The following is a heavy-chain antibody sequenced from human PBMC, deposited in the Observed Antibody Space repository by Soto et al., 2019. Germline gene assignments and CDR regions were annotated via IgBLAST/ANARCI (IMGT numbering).Heavy chain of an antibody. CDR1: AFSFTSAW. CDR3: STGRSTYGLDS. J-gene: IGHJ4*02. D-gene: IGHD5-18*01. CDR2: IKSITGGGTT. Sequence: PVGSLRLSCVASAFSFTSAWMSWVRQAPGKGLEWVGRIKSITGGGTTDYAAPVKGRFTISRDDSNNTLYLQMNSLKTEDTAVYYCSTGRSTYGLDSWGQGTLVTVSS. V-gene: IGHV3-15*01.